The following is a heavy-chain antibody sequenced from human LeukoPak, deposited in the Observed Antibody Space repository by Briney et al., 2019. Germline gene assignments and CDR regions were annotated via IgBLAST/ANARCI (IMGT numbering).Heavy chain of an antibody. D-gene: IGHD6-19*01. CDR2: IYYSGST. CDR1: GGSISSNSYY. Sequence: SETLSLTCAVSGGSISSNSYYWTWILQPPGKGLEWIGSIYYSGSTYYNPSLKSRVTISVDTSKNQFSLKLSSVTAADTAVYYCARHERRRCGYSSGCSDYWGQGTLVTVSS. CDR3: ARHERRRCGYSSGCSDY. J-gene: IGHJ4*02. V-gene: IGHV4-39*01.